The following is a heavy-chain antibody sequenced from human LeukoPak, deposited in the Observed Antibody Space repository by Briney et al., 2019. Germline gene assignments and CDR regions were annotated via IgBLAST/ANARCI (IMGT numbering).Heavy chain of an antibody. Sequence: SETLSLTCAVYGGSFSGYYWSWIRQPPGKGLEWIGEINHSGSTNYNPSLKSRVTISVDTSKNQFSLKLSSVTAADTAVYYCARADRYYYDSSGLGPAFDYWGQGTLVTVSS. CDR1: GGSFSGYY. D-gene: IGHD3-22*01. J-gene: IGHJ4*02. V-gene: IGHV4-34*01. CDR2: INHSGST. CDR3: ARADRYYYDSSGLGPAFDY.